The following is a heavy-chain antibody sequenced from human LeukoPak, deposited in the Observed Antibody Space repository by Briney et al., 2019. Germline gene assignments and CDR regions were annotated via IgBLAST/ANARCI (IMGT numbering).Heavy chain of an antibody. V-gene: IGHV3-23*01. CDR1: GFTFTSYA. CDR3: AKDPYSDFWSGYPYYFDS. Sequence: GGSLRLSCAASGFTFTSYAMNWVRQAPGKGLEWVSAVSGSGSSTYYADSVKGRCTISRDNSKNTLYLQMNSLRADDTAVYYCAKDPYSDFWSGYPYYFDSWGQGTLVTVSS. J-gene: IGHJ4*02. CDR2: VSGSGSST. D-gene: IGHD3/OR15-3a*01.